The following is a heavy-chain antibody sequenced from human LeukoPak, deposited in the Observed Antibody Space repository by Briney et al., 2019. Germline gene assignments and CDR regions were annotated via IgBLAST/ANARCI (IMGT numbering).Heavy chain of an antibody. D-gene: IGHD1-26*01. V-gene: IGHV3-7*01. Sequence: QPGGSLRLSCAASGFTFSSYWMSWVRQAPGKGLEWVAKIKQDGSEKYYVDSVKGRFTISRDNAKNSLYLQMNSLRAEDTAVSYCAREGGSYYSNWFDPWGQGTLVTVSS. CDR2: IKQDGSEK. J-gene: IGHJ5*02. CDR3: AREGGSYYSNWFDP. CDR1: GFTFSSYW.